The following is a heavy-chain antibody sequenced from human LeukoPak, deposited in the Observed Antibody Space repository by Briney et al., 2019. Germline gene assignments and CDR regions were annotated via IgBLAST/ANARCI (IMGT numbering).Heavy chain of an antibody. CDR1: GYTFTGYY. CDR2: INPNSGGT. V-gene: IGHV1-2*02. J-gene: IGHJ6*03. D-gene: IGHD5-18*01. CDR3: ARWLPYYYYYMDV. Sequence: GASVKVSCKASGYTFTGYYMHWVRQAPGQGLEWMGWINPNSGGTNYAQKFQGRVTMTRDASISTAYMELSRLRSDDTAVYYCARWLPYYYYYMDVWGKGTTVTISS.